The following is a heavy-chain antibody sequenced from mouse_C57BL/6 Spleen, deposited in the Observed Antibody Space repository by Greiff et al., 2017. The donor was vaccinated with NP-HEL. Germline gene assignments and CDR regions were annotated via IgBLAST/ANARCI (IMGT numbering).Heavy chain of an antibody. CDR1: GFTFSDYY. CDR3: ARGGYYGSSYGFDY. CDR2: INYDGSST. V-gene: IGHV5-16*01. Sequence: EVKVVESEGGLVQPGSSMKLSCTASGFTFSDYYMAWVRQVPEKGLEWVANINYDGSSTYYLDSLKSRFIISRDNAKNILYLQMSSLKSEDTATYYCARGGYYGSSYGFDYWGQGTTLTVSS. J-gene: IGHJ2*01. D-gene: IGHD1-1*01.